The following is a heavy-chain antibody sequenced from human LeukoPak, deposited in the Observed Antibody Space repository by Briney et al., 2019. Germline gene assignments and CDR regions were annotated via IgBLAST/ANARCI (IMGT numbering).Heavy chain of an antibody. V-gene: IGHV1-18*01. D-gene: IGHD3-22*01. Sequence: ASVKVSCKASGGTFSSYAISWVRQAPGQGLEWMGWISAYNGNTNYAQKLQGRVTMTTDTSTSTAYMELRSLRSDDTAVYYCARASTYYYDSSGSKHWYFDLWGRGTLVTVSS. CDR2: ISAYNGNT. CDR1: GGTFSSYA. CDR3: ARASTYYYDSSGSKHWYFDL. J-gene: IGHJ2*01.